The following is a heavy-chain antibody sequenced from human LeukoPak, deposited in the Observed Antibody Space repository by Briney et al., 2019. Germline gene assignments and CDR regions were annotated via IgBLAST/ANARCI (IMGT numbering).Heavy chain of an antibody. J-gene: IGHJ3*02. Sequence: GASVKVSCKASGFTFTTYASWVRQAPGQGLEWMGWIRGDNGATFYAHELRGRLTMTTDTSTSTVYMELRSLKSDDTAIYYCTRDQATFDIWGQGTMATVTS. CDR2: IRGDNGAT. CDR1: GFTFTTYA. V-gene: IGHV1-18*01. CDR3: TRDQATFDI.